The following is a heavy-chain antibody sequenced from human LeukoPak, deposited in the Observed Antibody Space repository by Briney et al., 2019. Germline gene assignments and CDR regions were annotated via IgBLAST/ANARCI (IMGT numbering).Heavy chain of an antibody. Sequence: GGSLRLSCAASGFTFSSYEMSWVRQAPGKGLEWVGVIRSKAYGGATEYEASVKGRFTISRDDSKSIAYMQMNSLKTEDTAVYYCTRMATKGYYFDYWGQGTLVTVSS. CDR3: TRMATKGYYFDY. CDR1: GFTFSSYE. D-gene: IGHD5-24*01. CDR2: IRSKAYGGAT. V-gene: IGHV3-49*04. J-gene: IGHJ4*02.